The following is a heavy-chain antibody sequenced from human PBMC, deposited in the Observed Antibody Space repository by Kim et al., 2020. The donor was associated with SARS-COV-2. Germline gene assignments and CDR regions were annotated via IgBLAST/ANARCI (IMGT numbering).Heavy chain of an antibody. D-gene: IGHD2-2*01. J-gene: IGHJ4*02. CDR2: ISSSSSTI. CDR1: GFTFSSYS. CDR3: ATRYCSSTSCPRWGDY. V-gene: IGHV3-48*02. Sequence: GGSLRLSCAASGFTFSSYSMNWVRQAPGKGLEWVSYISSSSSTIYYADSVKGRFTISRDNAKNSLYLQMNSLRDEDTAVYYCATRYCSSTSCPRWGDYWGQGTLVTVSS.